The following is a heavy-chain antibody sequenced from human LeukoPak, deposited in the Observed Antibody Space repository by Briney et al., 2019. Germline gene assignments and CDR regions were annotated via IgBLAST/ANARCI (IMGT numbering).Heavy chain of an antibody. D-gene: IGHD4-17*01. CDR3: ARALYGDWVDY. CDR2: ISPSGGST. CDR1: GYTFTSNY. V-gene: IGHV1-46*01. J-gene: IGHJ4*02. Sequence: ASVKVSCKAFGYTFTSNYMHWVRQAPGQGPEWMGVISPSGGSTTYAQKFQGRVTLTRDMSTSTDYLELSSLRSEDTAVYYCARALYGDWVDYWGQGTLVTVSS.